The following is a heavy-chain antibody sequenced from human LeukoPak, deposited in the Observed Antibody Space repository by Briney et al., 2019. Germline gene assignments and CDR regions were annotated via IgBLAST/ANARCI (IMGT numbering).Heavy chain of an antibody. CDR3: ASDIVATSGDF. D-gene: IGHD5-12*01. V-gene: IGHV3-11*01. CDR2: ITSSGDDI. Sequence: GGSLRLSCAASGFSFSVYYMSWIRQAPGKGLEWVAYITSSGDDIYYADSVKGRFTISRDNAKNALLLQMNSLRVEDTSTDYCASDIVATSGDFWGQGTLVSVSS. CDR1: GFSFSVYY. J-gene: IGHJ4*02.